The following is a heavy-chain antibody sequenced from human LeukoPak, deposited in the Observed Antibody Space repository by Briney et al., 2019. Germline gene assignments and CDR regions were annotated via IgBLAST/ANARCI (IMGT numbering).Heavy chain of an antibody. CDR3: ARNPQSSQQLVSY. D-gene: IGHD6-13*01. CDR1: GFTFSSFP. Sequence: GGSLRLSCAASGFTFSSFPMTWVRLAPGKGLEWVSTITGSGGSTYYADSVKGRFTISRDNSKNTLYLQMNSLRAEDTAVYYCARNPQSSQQLVSYWGQGTLVTVSS. CDR2: ITGSGGST. V-gene: IGHV3-23*01. J-gene: IGHJ4*02.